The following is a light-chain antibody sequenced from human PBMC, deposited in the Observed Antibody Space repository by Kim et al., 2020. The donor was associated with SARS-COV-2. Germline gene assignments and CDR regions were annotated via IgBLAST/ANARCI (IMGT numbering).Light chain of an antibody. CDR3: QVWDSSSAV. V-gene: IGLV3-9*03. J-gene: IGLJ2*01. Sequence: YNVHWYHQRPGQAPLLVIYRDNNRPSGIPKRISAANSGNTATLSVSRVQVGDEGDYYCQVWDSSSAVFGGGTQLTVL. CDR1: YN. CDR2: RDN.